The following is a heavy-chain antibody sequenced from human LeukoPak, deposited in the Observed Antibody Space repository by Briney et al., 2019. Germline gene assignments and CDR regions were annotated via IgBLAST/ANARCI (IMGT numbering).Heavy chain of an antibody. J-gene: IGHJ5*02. Sequence: PGRSLRLSCAASGFTFDDYAMHWVRQAPGKGLGWVSGISWNSGSIGYADSVKGRFTISRDNAKNSLYLQMNSLRAEDTALYYCAKDKRDGSYPIWGWFDPWGQGTLVTVSS. CDR1: GFTFDDYA. CDR2: ISWNSGSI. D-gene: IGHD1-26*01. V-gene: IGHV3-9*01. CDR3: AKDKRDGSYPIWGWFDP.